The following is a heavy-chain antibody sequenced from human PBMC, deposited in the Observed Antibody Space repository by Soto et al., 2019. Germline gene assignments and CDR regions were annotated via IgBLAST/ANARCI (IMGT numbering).Heavy chain of an antibody. V-gene: IGHV4-59*01. D-gene: IGHD5-12*01. Sequence: PSETLSLTCTVSGGSISSYYWSWIRQPPGKGLEWIGYIYYSGSTNYNPSLKSRVTISVDTSKNQFSLKLSSVTAADTAVYYCASNIVAKTNAFDIRGQGTMVTVSS. J-gene: IGHJ3*02. CDR2: IYYSGST. CDR1: GGSISSYY. CDR3: ASNIVAKTNAFDI.